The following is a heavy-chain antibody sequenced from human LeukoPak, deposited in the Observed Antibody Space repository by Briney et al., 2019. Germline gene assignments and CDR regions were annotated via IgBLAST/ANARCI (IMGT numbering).Heavy chain of an antibody. CDR1: GFTFSSYA. CDR2: ISGSGGST. CDR3: AKDGGRWEVPHWSDP. V-gene: IGHV3-23*01. J-gene: IGHJ5*02. D-gene: IGHD1-26*01. Sequence: PGGSLRLSCAASGFTFSSYAMSWVRQAPGKGLEWVSAISGSGGSTYYADSVKGRFTISRDNPKNTLYLQMNSLRVEDTAVYYCAKDGGRWEVPHWSDPWGQGTLVTVSS.